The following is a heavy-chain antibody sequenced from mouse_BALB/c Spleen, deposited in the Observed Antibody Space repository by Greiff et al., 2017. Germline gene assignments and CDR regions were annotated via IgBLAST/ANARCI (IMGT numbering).Heavy chain of an antibody. CDR3: ARDYDSFYYFDY. V-gene: IGHV5-17*02. Sequence: EVNLVESGGGLVQPGGSRKLSCAASGFTFSSFGMHWVRQAPEKGLEWVAYISSGSSTIYYADTVKGRFTISRDNPKNTLFLQMTSLRSEDTAMYYCARDYDSFYYFDYWGQGTTLTVSS. J-gene: IGHJ2*01. CDR2: ISSGSSTI. D-gene: IGHD2-4*01. CDR1: GFTFSSFG.